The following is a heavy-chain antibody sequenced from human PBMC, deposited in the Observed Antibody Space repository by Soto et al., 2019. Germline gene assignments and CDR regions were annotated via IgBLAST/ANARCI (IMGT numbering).Heavy chain of an antibody. J-gene: IGHJ4*02. CDR2: IIPIFGTA. CDR1: GGTFSSYA. V-gene: IGHV1-69*13. CDR3: ARHYYYDSSGYFDY. Sequence: SVKVSCKASGGTFSSYAISWVRQAPGQGLEWMGGIIPIFGTANYAQKFQGRVTITADESTSTAYMEMSSLRSEDTAVYYCARHYYYDSSGYFDYWGQGTLVTVSS. D-gene: IGHD3-22*01.